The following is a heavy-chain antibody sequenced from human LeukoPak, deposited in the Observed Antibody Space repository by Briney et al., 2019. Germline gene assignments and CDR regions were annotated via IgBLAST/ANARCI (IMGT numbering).Heavy chain of an antibody. CDR3: ASPIFMGGGVGAFDY. Sequence: SETLSLTCTVSGGSISSYYWSWIRQPPGKGLEWIGYIFYSGSTNYNPSLKSRVTISVDTSKNQFSLKLSSVTAADTAVYYCASPIFMGGGVGAFDYWGQGTLVTVSS. V-gene: IGHV4-59*08. CDR1: GGSISSYY. CDR2: IFYSGST. J-gene: IGHJ4*02. D-gene: IGHD1-26*01.